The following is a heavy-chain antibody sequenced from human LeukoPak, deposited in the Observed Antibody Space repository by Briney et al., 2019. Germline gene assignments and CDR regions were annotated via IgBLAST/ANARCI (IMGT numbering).Heavy chain of an antibody. CDR1: GFTFSSYA. Sequence: GGSLRLSCAASGFTFSSYAMSWVRQAPGKGLEWVSAISGSGGSTYYADSVKGRFTISRDNSKNTLYLQMNSLRAEDTAVYYCGKDPNPYGDYFDYWGQGTLVTVSS. J-gene: IGHJ4*02. CDR3: GKDPNPYGDYFDY. D-gene: IGHD4-17*01. V-gene: IGHV3-23*01. CDR2: ISGSGGST.